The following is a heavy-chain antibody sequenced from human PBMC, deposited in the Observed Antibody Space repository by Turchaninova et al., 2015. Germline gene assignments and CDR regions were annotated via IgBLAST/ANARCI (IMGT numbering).Heavy chain of an antibody. CDR1: GFTFSYDD. CDR2: TSSSGSTT. D-gene: IGHD1-26*01. Sequence: VQLVESGGGLVKPGGSLGPSCAASGFTFSYDDRSWIRPAPGRGLEWVSYTSSSGSTTYYADSGKGRFTIARDNAKNSLYLQMNSLRADDTAVYYCARGTVYTGTYLGYWGQGTLVTVSS. V-gene: IGHV3-11*04. J-gene: IGHJ4*02. CDR3: ARGTVYTGTYLGY.